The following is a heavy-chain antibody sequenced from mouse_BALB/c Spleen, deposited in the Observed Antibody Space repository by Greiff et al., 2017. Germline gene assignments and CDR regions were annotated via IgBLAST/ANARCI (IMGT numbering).Heavy chain of an antibody. CDR3: ARREAYYRYND. J-gene: IGHJ2*01. D-gene: IGHD2-14*01. CDR2: ISSGGST. CDR1: GFTFSSYA. V-gene: IGHV5-6-5*01. Sequence: EVMLVESGGGLVKPGGSLKLSCAASGFTFSSYAMSWVRQTPEKRLEWVASISSGGSTYYPDSVKGRFTISRDNARNSLYLQMSSLRSEDTAMYYCARREAYYRYNDWGQGTTLTVSA.